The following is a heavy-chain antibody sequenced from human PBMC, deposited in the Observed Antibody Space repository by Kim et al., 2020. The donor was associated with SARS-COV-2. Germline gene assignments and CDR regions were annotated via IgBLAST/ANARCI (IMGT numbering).Heavy chain of an antibody. CDR1: GYGFFNYW. CDR2: MYPGDADT. Sequence: GESLKISCKGSGYGFFNYWIGWVRQKPGKGLEWMGIMYPGDADTRYSPSFQGQVTISADNSISTAYLQWGSLKASATAMYYCVRQISGYFPFDSWGQGTL. CDR3: VRQISGYFPFDS. V-gene: IGHV5-51*01. J-gene: IGHJ4*02. D-gene: IGHD3-22*01.